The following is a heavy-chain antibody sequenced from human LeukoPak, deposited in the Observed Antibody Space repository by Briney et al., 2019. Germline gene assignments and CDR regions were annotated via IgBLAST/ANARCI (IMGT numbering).Heavy chain of an antibody. CDR2: ISGSGGST. D-gene: IGHD6-19*01. Sequence: GGSLRLSCAASGFTFGSYGMSWVRQAPGKGLEWVSAISGSGGSTYYADSVKGRFAISRDNSKNTMYLQMNSLRAEDTAVYYCAREGRVSSGWLSDWRYYFDYWGQGTLVTVSS. CDR1: GFTFGSYG. CDR3: AREGRVSSGWLSDWRYYFDY. J-gene: IGHJ4*02. V-gene: IGHV3-23*01.